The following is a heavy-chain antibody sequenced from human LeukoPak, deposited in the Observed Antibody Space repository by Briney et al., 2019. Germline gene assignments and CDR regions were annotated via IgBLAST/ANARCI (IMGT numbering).Heavy chain of an antibody. CDR1: DDSITIYY. D-gene: IGHD3-22*01. CDR3: ARSDDSSNDPFDY. J-gene: IGHJ4*02. Sequence: PSETLSLTCTVSDDSITIYYWSWIRQPAGKQLEWIGRMFISGSTNYNPSLKSRVTMSLDTSRNQFSLKLSSVTAADTAVYYCARSDDSSNDPFDYWGQGTLVTVSS. CDR2: MFISGST. V-gene: IGHV4-4*07.